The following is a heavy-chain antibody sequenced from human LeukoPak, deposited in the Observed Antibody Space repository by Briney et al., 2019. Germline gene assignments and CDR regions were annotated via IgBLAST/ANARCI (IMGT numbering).Heavy chain of an antibody. CDR3: ARVSSGYSSSWTPYYFDY. CDR2: IYHSGST. D-gene: IGHD6-13*01. J-gene: IGHJ4*02. Sequence: PSETLSLTCTVSGYSISSGYYWGWIRPPPGKGLEWIGSIYHSGSTYYNPSLKSRVPISVDTSKNQFSLKLSSVTAADTAVYYCARVSSGYSSSWTPYYFDYWGQGTLVTVSS. V-gene: IGHV4-38-2*02. CDR1: GYSISSGYY.